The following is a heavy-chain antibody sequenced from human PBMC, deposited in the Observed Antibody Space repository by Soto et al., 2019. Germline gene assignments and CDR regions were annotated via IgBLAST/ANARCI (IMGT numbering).Heavy chain of an antibody. J-gene: IGHJ6*03. CDR1: GFTVSSNY. V-gene: IGHV3-66*01. CDR2: IYSGGST. CDR3: ARDAYSSSDYYYYYYMDV. D-gene: IGHD6-6*01. Sequence: GGSLRLSCAASGFTVSSNYMSWVRQAPGKGLEWVSVIYSGGSTYYADSVKGRFTISRDNSKNTLYLQMNSLRAEDTAVYYCARDAYSSSDYYYYYYMDVWGKGTTVTVSS.